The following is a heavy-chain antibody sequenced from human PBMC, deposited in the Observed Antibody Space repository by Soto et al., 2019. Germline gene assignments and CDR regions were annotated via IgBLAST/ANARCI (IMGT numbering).Heavy chain of an antibody. J-gene: IGHJ6*02. CDR3: ARGFGSGSYFDYYYYYGMDV. CDR2: INPSGGST. CDR1: GYTFTSYY. D-gene: IGHD3-10*01. V-gene: IGHV1-46*01. Sequence: GASVKVSCKASGYTFTSYYMHWVRQAPGQGLEWMGIINPSGGSTSYAQKFQGRVTMTRDTSTSTVYMELSSLRSEDTAVYYCARGFGSGSYFDYYYYYGMDVWGQGTTVTVSS.